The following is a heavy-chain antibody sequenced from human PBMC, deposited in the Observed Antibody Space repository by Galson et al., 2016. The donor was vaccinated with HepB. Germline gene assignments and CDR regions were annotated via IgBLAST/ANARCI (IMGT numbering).Heavy chain of an antibody. Sequence: SVKVSCKASGYTFTSYAMNWVRQAPGQGLEWMGWISAYNGNTNYAQKLQGRVTMTTDTSTSTAYMELRSLRSDDTAVYYCAAAVAGNFDYWGQGILVTVSS. J-gene: IGHJ4*02. CDR3: AAAVAGNFDY. D-gene: IGHD6-19*01. CDR1: GYTFTSYA. V-gene: IGHV1-18*01. CDR2: ISAYNGNT.